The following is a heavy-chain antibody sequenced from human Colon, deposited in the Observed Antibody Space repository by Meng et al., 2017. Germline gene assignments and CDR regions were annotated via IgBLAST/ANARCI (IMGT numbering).Heavy chain of an antibody. CDR2: INPRTGDT. J-gene: IGHJ4*02. V-gene: IGHV1-2*06. CDR3: ARESADGGSFDL. D-gene: IGHD2-15*01. Sequence: QVQLVQSGAEVKKPGASVTVSCKASGYTLYIHWVRLRPGEGLEWMGRINPRTGDTKSAQSFQGRVTMARDTSTTTFSMDLRSLTTDDSAIYFCARESADGGSFDLWGQGTVVTVSS. CDR1: GYTLY.